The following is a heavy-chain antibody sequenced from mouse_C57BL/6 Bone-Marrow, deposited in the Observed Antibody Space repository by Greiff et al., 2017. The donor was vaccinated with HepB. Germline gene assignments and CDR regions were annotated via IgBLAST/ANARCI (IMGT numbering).Heavy chain of an antibody. D-gene: IGHD1-1*01. J-gene: IGHJ4*01. CDR1: GFTFSSYG. CDR3: ARPITTVVAVYYAMDY. V-gene: IGHV5-6*01. Sequence: EVMLVESGGDLVKPGGSLKLSCAASGFTFSSYGMSWVRQTPDKRLEWVATISSGGSYTYYPDSVKGRFTISRDNAKNTLYLQMSSLKSEDTAMYYCARPITTVVAVYYAMDYWGQGTSVTVSS. CDR2: ISSGGSYT.